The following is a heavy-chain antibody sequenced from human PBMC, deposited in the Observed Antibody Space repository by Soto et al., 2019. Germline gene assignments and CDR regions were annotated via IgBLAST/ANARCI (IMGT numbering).Heavy chain of an antibody. J-gene: IGHJ4*02. CDR3: AHRVLRAVFGLVTTTAIYFDF. Sequence: QITLNESGPTVVKPTETLTLTCTFSGFSLTTSGVGVGWVRQSPGKAPEWLAFIYWDDDKRYSTSLKSRLTITKDTTNNPVVLTMANVDPAETATYYCAHRVLRAVFGLVTTTAIYFDFWGQGTPVVVSS. CDR1: GFSLTTSGVG. V-gene: IGHV2-5*02. CDR2: IYWDDDK. D-gene: IGHD3-3*01.